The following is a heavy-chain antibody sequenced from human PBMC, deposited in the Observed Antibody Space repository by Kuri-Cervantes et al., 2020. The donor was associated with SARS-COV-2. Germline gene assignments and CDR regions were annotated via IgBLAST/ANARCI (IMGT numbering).Heavy chain of an antibody. CDR3: AREPGGGYYPH. D-gene: IGHD3-22*01. J-gene: IGHJ4*02. CDR2: IIPILGTA. Sequence: SVKVSCKASGGTFSSYAISWVRQAPGQGLEWMGRIIPILGTANYAQKFQGRVTITADKSTSTAYMELSSLRSVDTAVYYCAREPGGGYYPHWGQGTLVTVSS. V-gene: IGHV1-69*04. CDR1: GGTFSSYA.